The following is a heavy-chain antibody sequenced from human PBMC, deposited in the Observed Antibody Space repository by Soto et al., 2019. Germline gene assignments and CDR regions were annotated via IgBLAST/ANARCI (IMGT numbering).Heavy chain of an antibody. Sequence: SETLSLTCTVSRGSISSGGFYWSWIRQSPGKGLEWIGFIYANGNSYYNPSLKSRANISLDTSKNKFSLKISSVTVADTAVYYCARDGRTSGHYLDYWGQGTPVTVSS. D-gene: IGHD2-15*01. CDR1: RGSISSGGFY. CDR3: ARDGRTSGHYLDY. J-gene: IGHJ4*02. V-gene: IGHV4-31*03. CDR2: IYANGNS.